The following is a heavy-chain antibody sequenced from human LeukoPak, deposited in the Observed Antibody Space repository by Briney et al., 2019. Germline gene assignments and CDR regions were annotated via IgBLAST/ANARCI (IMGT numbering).Heavy chain of an antibody. D-gene: IGHD3-3*01. Sequence: SETLSLTCTVSGGSISSGGYYWSWIRQHPGKGLEWIGYIYYSGSTYYNPSLKSRVTISVDTSKNQFSLKLSSVTAADTAVYYCARVTKNYDFWSGYYGGPQYYFDYWGQGTLVTVSS. CDR2: IYYSGST. CDR1: GGSISSGGYY. V-gene: IGHV4-31*03. J-gene: IGHJ4*02. CDR3: ARVTKNYDFWSGYYGGPQYYFDY.